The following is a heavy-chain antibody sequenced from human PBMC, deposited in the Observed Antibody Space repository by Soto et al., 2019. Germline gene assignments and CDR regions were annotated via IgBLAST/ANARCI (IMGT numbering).Heavy chain of an antibody. CDR1: GYTFTSYY. CDR2: INPSGGST. D-gene: IGHD3-9*01. Sequence: WASVKVSCKASGYTFTSYYIHWVRQAPGQGLEWMGIINPSGGSTSYAQKFQGRVAMTRDTSTSTVYMELSSLRSEDTAVYYCARADFDWLYVNDYWGQGTLVIVSS. J-gene: IGHJ4*02. CDR3: ARADFDWLYVNDY. V-gene: IGHV1-46*01.